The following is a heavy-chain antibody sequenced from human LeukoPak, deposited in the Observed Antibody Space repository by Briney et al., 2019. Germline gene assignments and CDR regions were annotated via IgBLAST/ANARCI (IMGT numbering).Heavy chain of an antibody. CDR1: GYTFTDYF. J-gene: IGHJ5*01. CDR2: INPNIGDA. D-gene: IGHD2-21*02. Sequence: ASVKVSCKASGYTFTDYFIHWVRQAPGQGLEWMGWINPNIGDASYAQKFQDRVTMHRDRFINTAYMELSRLTSDDTAVYYCARMALDGGDSIGFDSWGQGTLVTDSS. V-gene: IGHV1-2*02. CDR3: ARMALDGGDSIGFDS.